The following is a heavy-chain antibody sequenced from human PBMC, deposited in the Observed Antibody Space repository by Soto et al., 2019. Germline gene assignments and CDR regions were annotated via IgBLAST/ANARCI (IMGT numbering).Heavy chain of an antibody. Sequence: EVQLVESGGGLVKPGGSLRLSCAASGFTFSSYSMNWVRQAPGKGLEWVSSISSSSSYIYYADSVKGRFTISRDNAKNSLYLQMNSLRAEDTAVYYCANVAAAGSGADYYYYMDVWGKGTTVTVSS. CDR2: ISSSSSYI. CDR1: GFTFSSYS. D-gene: IGHD6-13*01. V-gene: IGHV3-21*01. J-gene: IGHJ6*03. CDR3: ANVAAAGSGADYYYYMDV.